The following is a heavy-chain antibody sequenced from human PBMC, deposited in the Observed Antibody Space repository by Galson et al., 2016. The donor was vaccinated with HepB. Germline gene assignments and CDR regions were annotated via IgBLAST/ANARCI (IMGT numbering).Heavy chain of an antibody. D-gene: IGHD4-17*01. V-gene: IGHV4-4*02. CDR1: GGSISSSNW. CDR2: IYHSGST. J-gene: IGHJ3*02. Sequence: ETLSLTCAVSGGSISSSNWWSWVRQPPGKGLEWIGEIYHSGSTNYNPSLKSRVTISVDRSRKQFYLRLYSVTAADTAVYYCARALAVNGAFDIWGQGTMVTVSS. CDR3: ARALAVNGAFDI.